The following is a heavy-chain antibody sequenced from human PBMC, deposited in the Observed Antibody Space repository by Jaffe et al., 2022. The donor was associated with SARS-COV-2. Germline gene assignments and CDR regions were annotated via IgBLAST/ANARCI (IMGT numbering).Heavy chain of an antibody. CDR2: VYYSGST. CDR1: GGSISSSSYY. Sequence: QLQLQESGPGLVKPSETLSLTCTVSGGSISSSSYYWDWIRQPPGKGLEWIGSVYYSGSTYFNPSLKSRLTISVDTSKSQFSLKLRSVTAADTAVYYCARRDFYGGGPDYWGQGTLVTVSS. D-gene: IGHD3-16*01. CDR3: ARRDFYGGGPDY. V-gene: IGHV4-39*01. J-gene: IGHJ4*02.